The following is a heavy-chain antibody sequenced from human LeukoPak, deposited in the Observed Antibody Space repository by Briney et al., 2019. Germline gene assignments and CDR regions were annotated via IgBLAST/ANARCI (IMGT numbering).Heavy chain of an antibody. V-gene: IGHV1-2*02. J-gene: IGHJ4*02. Sequence: ASVKVSCKASEYTFTGYYMHWVRQAPGQGLEWMGWINPNSGGTNYAQKFQGRVTMTRDTSISTAYMELSRLRSDDTAVYYCARDRLVATIPDYWGQGTLVTVSS. D-gene: IGHD5-12*01. CDR2: INPNSGGT. CDR3: ARDRLVATIPDY. CDR1: EYTFTGYY.